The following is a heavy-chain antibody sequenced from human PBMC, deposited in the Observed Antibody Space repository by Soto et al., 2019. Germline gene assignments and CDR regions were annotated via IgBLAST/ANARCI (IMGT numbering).Heavy chain of an antibody. V-gene: IGHV4-4*02. Sequence: LRLSCAASGFSFSTYGMHWVRQPPGKGLEWIGEIYHSGSTNYNPSLKSRVTISVDKSKNQFSLKLSSVTAADTAVYYCARHFVAVVIKGWGYWGQGKLVTVSS. CDR2: IYHSGST. CDR1: GFSFSTYG. D-gene: IGHD3-10*01. CDR3: ARHFVAVVIKGWGY. J-gene: IGHJ4*02.